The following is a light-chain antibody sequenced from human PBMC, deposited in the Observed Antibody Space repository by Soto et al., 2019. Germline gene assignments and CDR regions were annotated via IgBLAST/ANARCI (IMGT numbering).Light chain of an antibody. V-gene: IGLV1-47*01. CDR2: RNN. Sequence: QSVLTQPPSASGTPGQRVTISCSGSSSNIGSNYVYWYQQLPGTAPKLLIYRNNQRPSGVPDRFSGSKSGTSASLAISGLRSEDEDDYYCADWDDSLSVVVFGGGTKLTVL. J-gene: IGLJ2*01. CDR1: SSNIGSNY. CDR3: ADWDDSLSVVV.